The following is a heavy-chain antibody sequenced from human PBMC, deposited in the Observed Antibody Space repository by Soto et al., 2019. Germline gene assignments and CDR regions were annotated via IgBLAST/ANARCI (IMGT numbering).Heavy chain of an antibody. CDR1: GYSFSNNW. D-gene: IGHD6-13*01. Sequence: EVQLVQSGAEVKKAGESLKISCKGSGYSFSNNWVGWVRQMPGKGLEWMGIMHPGDSDTRYSPSFQGQVTISADKSINTAYLQWSSLKPSDSAMYYWARHKRYSSTWFEGWFDPWGQGTLVTVSS. CDR3: ARHKRYSSTWFEGWFDP. V-gene: IGHV5-51*03. J-gene: IGHJ5*02. CDR2: MHPGDSDT.